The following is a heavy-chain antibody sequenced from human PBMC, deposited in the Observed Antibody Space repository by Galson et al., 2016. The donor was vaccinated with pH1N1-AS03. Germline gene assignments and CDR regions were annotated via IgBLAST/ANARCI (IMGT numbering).Heavy chain of an antibody. CDR2: IKQDGSVE. Sequence: SLRLSCAASGFTFSSYWMTWVRQAPGKGLEWVANIKQDGSVEYYVDSVKGRFTISRDNAKNSLYLQMNSLRDEDTGVYYCVRDSNAWSFDYWGQGALVTVSS. J-gene: IGHJ4*02. CDR1: GFTFSSYW. V-gene: IGHV3-7*01. D-gene: IGHD2-2*01. CDR3: VRDSNAWSFDY.